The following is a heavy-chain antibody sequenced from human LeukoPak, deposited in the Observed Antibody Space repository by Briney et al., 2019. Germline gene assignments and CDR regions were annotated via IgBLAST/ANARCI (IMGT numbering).Heavy chain of an antibody. D-gene: IGHD5-24*01. V-gene: IGHV5-51*01. Sequence: GESLKISCKGSGYSFTSYWIGWVRQMPGKGLEWMGIIYPGDSDTRYRPSFQGQVTISVDKSISVAYLQWSSLKASDTALYYCARRAGDGNNYRDAFDIWGQGTMVTVSS. CDR1: GYSFTSYW. CDR3: ARRAGDGNNYRDAFDI. J-gene: IGHJ3*02. CDR2: IYPGDSDT.